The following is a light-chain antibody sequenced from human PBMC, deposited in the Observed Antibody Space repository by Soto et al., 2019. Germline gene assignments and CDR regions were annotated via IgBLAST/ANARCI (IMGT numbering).Light chain of an antibody. V-gene: IGKV1-6*02. J-gene: IGKJ1*01. CDR1: QGIRND. Sequence: IQMTQSPSSLSASVGDRVTITCRASQGIRNDLGWYQQKPGEAPNLLIYAATSLRSGVPSRFSGSGSGTDFTLTISSLQPEGFATYYCLQDYNYPRTFGQGTKVEVK. CDR2: AAT. CDR3: LQDYNYPRT.